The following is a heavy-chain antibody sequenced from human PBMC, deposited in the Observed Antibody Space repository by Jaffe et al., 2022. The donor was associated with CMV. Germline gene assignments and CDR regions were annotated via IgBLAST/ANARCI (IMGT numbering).Heavy chain of an antibody. D-gene: IGHD2-2*01. CDR2: INPSGGST. V-gene: IGHV1-46*01. CDR3: ARGDYCSSTSCFLNYYYYGMDV. Sequence: QVQLVQSGAEVKKPGASVKVSCKASGYTFTSYYMHWVRQAPGQGLEWMGIINPSGGSTSYAQKFQGRVTMTRDTSTSTVYMELSSLRSEDTAVYYCARGDYCSSTSCFLNYYYYGMDVWGQGTTVTVSS. J-gene: IGHJ6*02. CDR1: GYTFTSYY.